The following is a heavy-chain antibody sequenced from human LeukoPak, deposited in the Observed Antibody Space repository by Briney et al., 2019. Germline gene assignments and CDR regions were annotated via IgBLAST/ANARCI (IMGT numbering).Heavy chain of an antibody. CDR1: GGSVSSGSYY. J-gene: IGHJ2*01. V-gene: IGHV4-61*01. CDR2: MYYSGST. D-gene: IGHD2-15*01. CDR3: ARERIALYWYFDL. Sequence: SETLSLTCTVSGGSVSSGSYYWSWIRQPPGKGLEWIGYMYYSGSTNYNPSLESRVTISVDTSKNQFSLKLSSVTAADTAVYYCARERIALYWYFDLWGRGTLVTVSS.